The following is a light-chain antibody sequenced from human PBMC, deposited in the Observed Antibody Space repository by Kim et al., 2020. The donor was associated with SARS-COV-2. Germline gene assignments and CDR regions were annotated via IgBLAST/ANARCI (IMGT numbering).Light chain of an antibody. J-gene: IGKJ3*01. CDR2: DTS. CDR1: QEISDY. Sequence: SSLSASVGDRVTITCQASQEISDYLNWYQQKPGKAPKLLINDTSNLESRFSASGSGTDFTFTISSLQPEDIATYYCQQYGNFPFTFGPGTKVDIK. V-gene: IGKV1-33*01. CDR3: QQYGNFPFT.